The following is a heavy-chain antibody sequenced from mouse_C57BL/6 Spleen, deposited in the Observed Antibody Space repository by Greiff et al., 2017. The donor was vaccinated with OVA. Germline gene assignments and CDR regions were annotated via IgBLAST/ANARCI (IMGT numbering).Heavy chain of an antibody. CDR2: IYPGDGDT. CDR1: GYAFSSSW. CDR3: ASYSNYEAFAY. Sequence: QVQLKESGPELVKPGASVKISCKASGYAFSSSWMNWVKQRPGKGLEWIGRIYPGDGDTNYNGKFKGKATLTADKSSSTAYMQLSSLTSEDSAVYFCASYSNYEAFAYWGQGTLVTVSA. D-gene: IGHD2-5*01. J-gene: IGHJ3*01. V-gene: IGHV1-82*01.